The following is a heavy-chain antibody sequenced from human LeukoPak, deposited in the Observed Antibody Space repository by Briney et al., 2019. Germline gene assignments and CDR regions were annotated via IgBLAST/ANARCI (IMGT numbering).Heavy chain of an antibody. D-gene: IGHD4/OR15-4a*01. Sequence: GGSLRLSCAASGFTFSSYWMSWVRQAPGKGLEWVATIKHAGSETFYVDSVKGRFTISRDNAKNSLYLQMNSLRAEDSSVYYCARVPLIDDYTSAYRPSDFWGQGTLVTVSS. V-gene: IGHV3-7*01. CDR3: ARVPLIDDYTSAYRPSDF. J-gene: IGHJ4*02. CDR1: GFTFSSYW. CDR2: IKHAGSET.